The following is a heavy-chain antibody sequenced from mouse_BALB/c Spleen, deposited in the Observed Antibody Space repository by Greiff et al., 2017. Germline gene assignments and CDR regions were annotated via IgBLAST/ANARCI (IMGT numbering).Heavy chain of an antibody. V-gene: IGHV5-9-3*01. J-gene: IGHJ4*01. Sequence: DVQLVESGGGLVKPGGSLKLSCAASGFTFSSYAMSWVRQTPEKRLEWVATISSGGSYTYYPDSVKGRFTISRDNAKNTLYLQMSSLRSEDTAMYYCARRYDYEAMDYWGQGTSVTVSS. CDR2: ISSGGSYT. CDR3: ARRYDYEAMDY. CDR1: GFTFSSYA. D-gene: IGHD2-10*02.